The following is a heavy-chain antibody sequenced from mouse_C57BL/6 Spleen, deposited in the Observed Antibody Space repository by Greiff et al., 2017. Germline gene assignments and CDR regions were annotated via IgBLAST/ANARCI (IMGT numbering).Heavy chain of an antibody. CDR2: IYPGSGST. V-gene: IGHV1-55*01. Sequence: QVQLQQPGAELVRPGASVKLSCKASGYTFTSYWISWVKQRTGQGLEWIGEIYPGSGSTYYNEKFKSKATLTVDTSSSTAYMQLSSLTSEDSAVYDVERCTSGYSFYPMDYWGQGTSVTVSS. CDR1: GYTFTSYW. CDR3: ERCTSGYSFYPMDY. J-gene: IGHJ4*01. D-gene: IGHD3-2*02.